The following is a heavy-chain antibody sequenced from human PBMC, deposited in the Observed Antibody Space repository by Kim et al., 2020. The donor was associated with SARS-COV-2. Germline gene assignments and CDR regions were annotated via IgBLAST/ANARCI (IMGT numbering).Heavy chain of an antibody. Sequence: GGSLRLSCAASVFTFSNYNVNWVRQAPGKGLEWIAYISSSGHTIYYADSVKGRFTISRDNAKNSLYLQMNSLRDEDTAMYYCARDMDRNNRAFDICGQGTIVTVSS. CDR3: ARDMDRNNRAFDI. CDR2: ISSSGHTI. V-gene: IGHV3-48*02. J-gene: IGHJ3*02. CDR1: VFTFSNYN. D-gene: IGHD3-10*01.